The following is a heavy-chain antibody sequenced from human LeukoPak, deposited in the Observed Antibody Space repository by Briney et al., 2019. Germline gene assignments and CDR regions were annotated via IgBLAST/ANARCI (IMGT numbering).Heavy chain of an antibody. V-gene: IGHV4-59*08. CDR3: AVYCSSTSCYARRAFDI. CDR2: IYYSGST. Sequence: SETLSLTCTVSGGPISSYYWSWIRQPPGKGLEWIGYIYYSGSTNYNPSLKNRVTISEDTSKNQFSLKLSSVTAADTAVYYCAVYCSSTSCYARRAFDIWGQGTTVTVSS. CDR1: GGPISSYY. J-gene: IGHJ3*02. D-gene: IGHD2-2*01.